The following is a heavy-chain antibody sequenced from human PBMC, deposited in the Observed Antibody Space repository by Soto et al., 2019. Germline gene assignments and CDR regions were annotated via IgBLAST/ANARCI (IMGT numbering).Heavy chain of an antibody. CDR3: ASLVASPGNYYGMDV. V-gene: IGHV1-69*13. D-gene: IGHD5-12*01. J-gene: IGHJ6*02. Sequence: PVKVSCKASGGTFSSYAISWVRQAPGQGLEWMGGIIPIFGTANYAQKFQGRVTITADESTSTAYMELSSLRSEDTAVYYCASLVASPGNYYGMDVWGQGTTVTVS. CDR1: GGTFSSYA. CDR2: IIPIFGTA.